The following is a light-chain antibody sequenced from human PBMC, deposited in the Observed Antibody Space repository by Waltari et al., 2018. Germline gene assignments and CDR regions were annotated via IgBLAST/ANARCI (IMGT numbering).Light chain of an antibody. Sequence: EIVMTQTPLSLPVTVGQPASISCKSSQSLVHSNGRTHLSWLQQRPGQPPRLLIYRISERVSVVPDRFSGSGAGTDCTLKISRVEGEDVGVYYCMQATQSPWTFGQGTKVEIK. CDR2: RIS. J-gene: IGKJ1*01. V-gene: IGKV2-24*01. CDR1: QSLVHSNGRTH. CDR3: MQATQSPWT.